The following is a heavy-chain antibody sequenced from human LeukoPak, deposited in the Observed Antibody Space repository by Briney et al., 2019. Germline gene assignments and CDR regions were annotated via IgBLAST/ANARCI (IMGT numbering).Heavy chain of an antibody. V-gene: IGHV3-30*18. CDR2: ISSDGSNR. CDR1: GFTFSYYG. CDR3: VKESGFMVAPNSAFDI. Sequence: GRSLRLSCAASGFTFSYYGMHWVRQAPGKGLEWVALISSDGSNRYYADSVKGRFTISRDNSKNTLYLQMSSLRAEDTAVYYCVKESGFMVAPNSAFDIWGQGTMVTVSS. D-gene: IGHD4/OR15-4a*01. J-gene: IGHJ3*02.